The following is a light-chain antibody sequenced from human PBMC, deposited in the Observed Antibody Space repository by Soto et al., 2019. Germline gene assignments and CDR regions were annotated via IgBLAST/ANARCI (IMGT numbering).Light chain of an antibody. Sequence: QSALTQPASVSGSPGQSITISCTGVGSDIGTNNLVSWYQHHPDKAPKLIIYEVNKRPSGISDRFSASKSGPTASLTLSGLQSEDEADYYCCHSLTGGTPGVFGGGTKVTVL. J-gene: IGLJ3*02. CDR2: EVN. V-gene: IGLV2-23*02. CDR3: CHSLTGGTPGV. CDR1: GSDIGTNNL.